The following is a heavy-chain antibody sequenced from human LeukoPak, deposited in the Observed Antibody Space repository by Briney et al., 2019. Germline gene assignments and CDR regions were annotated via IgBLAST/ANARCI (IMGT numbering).Heavy chain of an antibody. CDR3: ARREAGYSSGWYDY. J-gene: IGHJ4*02. V-gene: IGHV4-34*01. CDR1: GGSFSDYY. D-gene: IGHD6-19*01. Sequence: SETLSLTCAVYGGSFSDYYWSWIRQPPGKGLEWVGEINHSGSTNYNPSLKSRVTISVDTSKNQFSLKLSSVTAADTAVYFCARREAGYSSGWYDYWGQGTLVTVSS. CDR2: INHSGST.